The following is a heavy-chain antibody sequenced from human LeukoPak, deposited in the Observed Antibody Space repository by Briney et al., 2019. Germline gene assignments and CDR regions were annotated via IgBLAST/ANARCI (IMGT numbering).Heavy chain of an antibody. J-gene: IGHJ5*02. CDR1: GGSISSSSYY. D-gene: IGHD5-18*01. CDR3: VSTPRGYSYGYFYWFDP. CDR2: IYYSGST. Sequence: PSETLSLTCTVSGGSISSSSYYWGWIRQPPGKGLEWIGSIYYSGSTYYNPSLKSRVTISVDTSKNQFSLKLSSVTAADTAVYYCVSTPRGYSYGYFYWFDPWGQGTLVTVSS. V-gene: IGHV4-39*01.